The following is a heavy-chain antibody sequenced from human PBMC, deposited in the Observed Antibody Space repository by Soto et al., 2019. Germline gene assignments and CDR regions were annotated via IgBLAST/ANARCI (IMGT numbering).Heavy chain of an antibody. CDR2: ISSSSSYI. Sequence: EVQLVESGGGLDKPGGSLRLSCAASGFTFSGYSMNWVRQAPGKGMEWVSSISSSSSYIYYADSVKGRFTISRDNAKNALYLQMNSLSAEDTAVYYCARDRGAEAGTFDYWGQGTLVTVYS. CDR1: GFTFSGYS. J-gene: IGHJ4*02. CDR3: ARDRGAEAGTFDY. V-gene: IGHV3-21*01. D-gene: IGHD6-13*01.